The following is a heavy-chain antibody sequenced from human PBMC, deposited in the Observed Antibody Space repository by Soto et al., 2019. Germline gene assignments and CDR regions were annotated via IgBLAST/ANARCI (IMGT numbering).Heavy chain of an antibody. CDR3: AKSGGAYDYVWGSYREGY. CDR2: ISGSGGST. V-gene: IGHV3-23*01. Sequence: EVQLLESGGGLVQPGGSLRLSCAASGFTFSSYAMSWVRQAPGKGLEWVSAISGSGGSTYYADSVKGRFTISRDNSKNTLYLQMNSLRAEDTAVYYCAKSGGAYDYVWGSYREGYWGQGTLVTVSS. D-gene: IGHD3-16*02. CDR1: GFTFSSYA. J-gene: IGHJ4*02.